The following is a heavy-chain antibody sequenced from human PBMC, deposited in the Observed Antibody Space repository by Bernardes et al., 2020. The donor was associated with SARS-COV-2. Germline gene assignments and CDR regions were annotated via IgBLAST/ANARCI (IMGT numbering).Heavy chain of an antibody. CDR1: GYTFTSYG. CDR2: ISAYNGNT. CDR3: ARDVVVVNPTANYYYYYGMDV. J-gene: IGHJ6*02. V-gene: IGHV1-18*01. Sequence: ASVKVSCKASGYTFTSYGISWVRQAPGQGLEWMGWISAYNGNTNYAQKLQGRVTMTTDTSTSTAYMELRSLRSDDTAVYYCARDVVVVNPTANYYYYYGMDVWGQGTTVTVSS. D-gene: IGHD2-21*01.